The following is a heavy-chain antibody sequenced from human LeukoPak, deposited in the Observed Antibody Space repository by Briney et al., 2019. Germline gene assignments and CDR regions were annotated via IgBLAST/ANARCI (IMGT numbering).Heavy chain of an antibody. CDR3: ARDGPYYYDSSGYYDAFDI. Sequence: SETLSLTCTVSGYSISTGYYWDWIRQPPGKGLEWIGTFYHGGSTYYNPSLKSRVTISVDTSKNQFSLKLSSVTAADTAVYYCARDGPYYYDSSGYYDAFDIWGQGTMVTVSS. CDR2: FYHGGST. V-gene: IGHV4-38-2*02. CDR1: GYSISTGYY. J-gene: IGHJ3*02. D-gene: IGHD3-22*01.